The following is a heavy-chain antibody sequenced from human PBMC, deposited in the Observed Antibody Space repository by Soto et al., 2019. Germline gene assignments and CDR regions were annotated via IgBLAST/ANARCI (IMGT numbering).Heavy chain of an antibody. CDR1: GFTFSNAW. CDR3: TTDSAFVGIFGDYYYYMDV. Sequence: GGSLRLSCAASGFTFSNAWMSWVRQAPGKGLEWVGRIKSKTDGGTTDYAAPVKGRFTISRDDSKNTLYLQMNSLKTKDTAVYYCTTDSAFVGIFGDYYYYMDVWGKGTTVTVSS. CDR2: IKSKTDGGTT. J-gene: IGHJ6*03. D-gene: IGHD3-3*01. V-gene: IGHV3-15*01.